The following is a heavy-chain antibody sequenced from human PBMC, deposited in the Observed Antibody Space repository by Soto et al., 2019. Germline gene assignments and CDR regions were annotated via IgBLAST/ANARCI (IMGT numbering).Heavy chain of an antibody. Sequence: SETLSLTCTVSGGSISSGGYYWSWIRQHPGKGLEWIGYIYYSGSTYYNPSLKSRVTISVDTSKNQFSLKLSSVTATDTAVYYCARGPYYDSSGYYWFDPWGQGTLVTVSS. CDR1: GGSISSGGYY. V-gene: IGHV4-31*03. D-gene: IGHD3-22*01. CDR3: ARGPYYDSSGYYWFDP. J-gene: IGHJ5*02. CDR2: IYYSGST.